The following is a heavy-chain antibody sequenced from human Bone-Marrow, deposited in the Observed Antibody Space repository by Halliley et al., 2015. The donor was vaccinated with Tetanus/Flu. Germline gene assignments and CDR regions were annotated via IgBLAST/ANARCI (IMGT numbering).Heavy chain of an antibody. V-gene: IGHV3-23*01. CDR2: IRGSGSNT. D-gene: IGHD4-17*01. Sequence: SLRLSCAASGFAFSNYAMAWVRQAPGKGLEWVSSIRGSGSNTYYADSVKGRFTISRDNSKNTLYLEMNSLRAEDTALYYCAKPGYGDYSDGFDIWGQGTMVTVSS. J-gene: IGHJ3*02. CDR3: AKPGYGDYSDGFDI. CDR1: GFAFSNYA.